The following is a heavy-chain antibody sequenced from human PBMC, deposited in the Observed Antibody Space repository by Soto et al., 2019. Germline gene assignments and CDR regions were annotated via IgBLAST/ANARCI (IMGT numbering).Heavy chain of an antibody. CDR2: ISSSSSTI. D-gene: IGHD6-19*01. Sequence: EVQLMESGGGLVQPGGSLRLSCAASGFTFSSYSMNWVRQAPGKGLEWVSYISSSSSTIYYADSVKGRFTISRDNAKNSLYLQMNSLRDEDTAVYYCARDHIPPYSSGWYGYFDYWGQGTLVTVSS. J-gene: IGHJ4*02. V-gene: IGHV3-48*02. CDR1: GFTFSSYS. CDR3: ARDHIPPYSSGWYGYFDY.